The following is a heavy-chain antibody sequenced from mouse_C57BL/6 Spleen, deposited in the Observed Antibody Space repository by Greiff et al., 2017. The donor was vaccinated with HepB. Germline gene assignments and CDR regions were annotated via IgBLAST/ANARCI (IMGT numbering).Heavy chain of an antibody. CDR2: ISYDGSN. Sequence: EVKLMESGPGLVKPSQSLSLTCSVTGYSITSGYYWNWIRQFPGNKLEWMGYISYDGSNNYNPSLKNRISITRDTSKNQFFLKLNSVTTEDTATYYCARDYYGSSYEDYYAMDYWGQGTSVTVSS. D-gene: IGHD1-1*01. CDR3: ARDYYGSSYEDYYAMDY. J-gene: IGHJ4*01. V-gene: IGHV3-6*01. CDR1: GYSITSGYY.